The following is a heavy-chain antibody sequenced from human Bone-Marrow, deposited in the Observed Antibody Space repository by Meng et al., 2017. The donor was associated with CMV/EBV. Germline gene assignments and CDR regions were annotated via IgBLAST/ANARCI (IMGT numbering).Heavy chain of an antibody. J-gene: IGHJ4*02. D-gene: IGHD2-21*01. CDR2: IYYSGST. CDR3: ARGNAVVIAPIDY. V-gene: IGHV4-30-4*02. CDR1: GGSISSGDYY. Sequence: SETLSLTCTVSGGSISSGDYYWSWIRQPPGKGLEWIGYIYYSGSTYYNPSLKSRVTISGDTSKNQFSLKLTSVTAADTAVYYCARGNAVVIAPIDYWGQGTLVTVSS.